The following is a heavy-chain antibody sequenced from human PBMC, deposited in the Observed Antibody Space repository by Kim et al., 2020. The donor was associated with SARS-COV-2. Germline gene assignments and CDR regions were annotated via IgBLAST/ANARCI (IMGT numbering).Heavy chain of an antibody. CDR1: GFTFRSYT. CDR3: ARDGWSYFDSSGTFHTGFDN. V-gene: IGHV3-21*01. CDR2: ISSNGAYI. Sequence: WGSLRLSCAASGFTFRSYTMAWVRLAPGKGLEWVSCISSNGAYIYYADSLQGRSTISRDNAQNSLYLQVDSLRAEDTAVYFCARDGWSYFDSSGTFHTGFDNWGQGSLVTVSS. J-gene: IGHJ4*02. D-gene: IGHD3-22*01.